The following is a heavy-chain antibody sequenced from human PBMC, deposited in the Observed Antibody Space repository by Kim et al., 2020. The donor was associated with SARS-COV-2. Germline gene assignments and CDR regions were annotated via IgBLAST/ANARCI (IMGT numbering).Heavy chain of an antibody. D-gene: IGHD1-26*01. Sequence: GGSLRLSCAASGFIFSSSWMHWVRQTPGKGLVGVSRINGDGSSTNYADSVKGRFTISRDNAKNTQYLQMNRKSAEDTAIDYCARGSGRCSSYWGQGALVT. CDR2: INGDGSST. V-gene: IGHV3-74*01. J-gene: IGHJ4*02. CDR1: GFIFSSSW. CDR3: ARGSGRCSSY.